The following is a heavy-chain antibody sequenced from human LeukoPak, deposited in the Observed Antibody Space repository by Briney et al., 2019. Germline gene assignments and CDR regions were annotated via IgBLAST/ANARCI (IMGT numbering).Heavy chain of an antibody. CDR1: GGSISSYY. CDR3: ARDRGARNGTRSFDP. J-gene: IGHJ2*01. CDR2: IYTSGST. Sequence: SETLSLTCTVSGGSISSYYWSWIRLPAVKGLEWIGRIYTSGSTNYNPSLKSRVTMSVDTSKNQFSLKLSSVTAADTAVYYCARDRGARNGTRSFDPWGRGTLVTVSS. D-gene: IGHD1-7*01. V-gene: IGHV4-4*07.